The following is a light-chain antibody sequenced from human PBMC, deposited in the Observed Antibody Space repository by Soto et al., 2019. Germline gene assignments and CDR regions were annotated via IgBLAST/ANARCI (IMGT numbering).Light chain of an antibody. CDR2: GAS. J-gene: IGKJ1*01. Sequence: ENLMTQSPRTLSFSPGGRAPLSFRASQSVSRYLGWYQQKPGQAPRLLIYGASNRATGIPDRFSGSGSGTDFTLTISRLEPEDFAVYYCQQYGSSGTVGQGTKVDI. CDR3: QQYGSSGT. V-gene: IGKV3-20*01. CDR1: QSVSRY.